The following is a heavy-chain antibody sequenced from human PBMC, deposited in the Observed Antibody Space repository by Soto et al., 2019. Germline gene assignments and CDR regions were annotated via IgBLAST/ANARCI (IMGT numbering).Heavy chain of an antibody. CDR2: IIPIFGTA. CDR3: AREIFGVIIGGGGGGFDI. Sequence: QVQLVQSGAEVKKPGSSVKVSCKASGGTFSTYAISWVRQAPGQGLEWMGGIIPIFGTAKYAQKFQGRVTITADESTSTAYMELSSLRSEDTAVYYCAREIFGVIIGGGGGGFDIWGQGTMVTVSS. CDR1: GGTFSTYA. J-gene: IGHJ3*02. V-gene: IGHV1-69*01. D-gene: IGHD3-3*01.